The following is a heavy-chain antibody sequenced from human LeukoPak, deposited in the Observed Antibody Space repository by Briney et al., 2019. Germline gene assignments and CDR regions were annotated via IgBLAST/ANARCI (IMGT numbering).Heavy chain of an antibody. V-gene: IGHV3-7*01. Sequence: GGSLRLSCAASRFTFSSYWMSWVRQAPGKGLEWVANIKQGGSEKYYVYFVKGRFTISRDNNKNSLYLQMNRLRAEDTAVYYCARDAPPYCSGGSCYSRYWGQGALVTVSS. CDR2: IKQGGSEK. CDR1: RFTFSSYW. J-gene: IGHJ4*02. D-gene: IGHD2-15*01. CDR3: ARDAPPYCSGGSCYSRY.